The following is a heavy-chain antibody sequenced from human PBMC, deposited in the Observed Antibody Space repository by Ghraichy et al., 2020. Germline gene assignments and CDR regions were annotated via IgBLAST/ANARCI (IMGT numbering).Heavy chain of an antibody. Sequence: WGSLRLSCAASGFSFSTYSMRWVRQAPGKGPEWVAVISHDGSAKYYGDSVKGRFAISRDNSKNTLYLQMSSLRAADTAVYYCARDIKSSSWSYYYYAMDVSGHRTTVAGSS. J-gene: IGHJ6*02. CDR3: ARDIKSSSWSYYYYAMDV. CDR2: ISHDGSAK. D-gene: IGHD6-13*01. CDR1: GFSFSTYS. V-gene: IGHV3-30*09.